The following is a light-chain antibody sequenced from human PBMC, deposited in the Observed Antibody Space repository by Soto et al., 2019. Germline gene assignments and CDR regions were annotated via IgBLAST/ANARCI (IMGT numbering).Light chain of an antibody. V-gene: IGKV1-39*01. CDR3: QQSYTSRIT. CDR1: QSISSY. CDR2: AAS. J-gene: IGKJ5*01. Sequence: DIQMTQSPSSLSASVGDRVTITFRASQSISSYLNWYQQKPGKAPKLLIFAASSLQSGVPSRFSGSGSGTDFTLTVSSLQPEDSATYYCQQSYTSRITFGLGTRLEIK.